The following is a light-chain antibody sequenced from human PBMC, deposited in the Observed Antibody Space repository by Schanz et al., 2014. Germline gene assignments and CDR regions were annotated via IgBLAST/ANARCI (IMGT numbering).Light chain of an antibody. CDR3: QQYYSLPLT. CDR2: WAS. J-gene: IGKJ4*01. Sequence: DIVMTQFPDPLAVSLGERATINCRSSQSVLHSSDNKNYLAWYQQKPGQPPKLLIYWASTRESGVPDRFSGSGSGTDFTLTISSLQAEDVAVYYCQQYYSLPLTFGGGTKVEIK. CDR1: QSVLHSSDNKNY. V-gene: IGKV4-1*01.